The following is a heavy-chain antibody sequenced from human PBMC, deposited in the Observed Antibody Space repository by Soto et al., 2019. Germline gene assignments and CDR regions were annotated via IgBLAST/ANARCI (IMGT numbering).Heavy chain of an antibody. D-gene: IGHD6-6*01. Sequence: ASVKVSCKASGYTFTGYYMHWVRQAPGQGLEWMGWINPNSGGTNYAQKFQGRVTITADKSTSTAYMELSSLRSEDTAVYYCARDEGQLVRGGYYNYGMDVWGQGTTVTVSS. V-gene: IGHV1-2*02. CDR1: GYTFTGYY. CDR2: INPNSGGT. CDR3: ARDEGQLVRGGYYNYGMDV. J-gene: IGHJ6*02.